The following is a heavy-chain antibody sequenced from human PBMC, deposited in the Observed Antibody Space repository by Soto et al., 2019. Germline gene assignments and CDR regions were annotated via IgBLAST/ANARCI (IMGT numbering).Heavy chain of an antibody. V-gene: IGHV4-30-4*01. D-gene: IGHD2-21*02. CDR2: IYYSGST. Sequence: KASETLSLTCTVSGGSISSGGYYWSWIRQPPGKGLEWIGYIYYSGSTYYNPSLKSRVTISVDTSKNQFSLKLSSVTAADTAVYYCARSYCGGDCYLFLLRLDENWFDPWGQGTLVTVSS. CDR3: ARSYCGGDCYLFLLRLDENWFDP. CDR1: GGSISSGGYY. J-gene: IGHJ5*02.